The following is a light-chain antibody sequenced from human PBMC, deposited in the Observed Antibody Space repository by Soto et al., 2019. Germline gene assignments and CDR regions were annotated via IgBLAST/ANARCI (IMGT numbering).Light chain of an antibody. CDR3: CSYAGSSTFL. V-gene: IGLV2-23*02. Sequence: QSALTQPASVSGSPGQSITISCTGTSSDVGSYNLVSWYQQHPGKAPKLMIYEVSNRPSGVSNRFSGSKSGNTASLTISGLQAEDEADYYCCSYAGSSTFLFGTGTKVTVL. CDR2: EVS. J-gene: IGLJ1*01. CDR1: SSDVGSYNL.